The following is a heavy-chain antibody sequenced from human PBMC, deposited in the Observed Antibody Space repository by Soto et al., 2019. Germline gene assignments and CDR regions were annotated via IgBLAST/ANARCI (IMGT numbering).Heavy chain of an antibody. CDR3: ARDNPRRGYCSCGSCSGTFDI. CDR2: INPNSGGT. D-gene: IGHD2-15*01. J-gene: IGHJ3*02. V-gene: IGHV1-2*04. Sequence: SVKVACKASGYTSAGSDMDCLRQAPAQGHEWMGWINPNSGGTNYAQKFQGWVTMTRDTSISTAYMELSRLRSDDTAVYYCARDNPRRGYCSCGSCSGTFDIWGQGTMVTVSS. CDR1: GYTSAGSD.